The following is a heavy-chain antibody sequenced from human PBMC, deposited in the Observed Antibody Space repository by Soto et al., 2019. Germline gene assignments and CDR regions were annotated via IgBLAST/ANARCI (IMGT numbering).Heavy chain of an antibody. D-gene: IGHD5-18*01. Sequence: ASVKVSCKASGYTFTGYYMHWVRQAPGQGLEWMGWINPNSGGTNYAQKFQGRVTMTRDTSISTAYMELSRLRSDDTAVYYCATPKRKGIQLWFFDYWGQGTLVTVSS. CDR1: GYTFTGYY. CDR2: INPNSGGT. J-gene: IGHJ4*02. V-gene: IGHV1-2*02. CDR3: ATPKRKGIQLWFFDY.